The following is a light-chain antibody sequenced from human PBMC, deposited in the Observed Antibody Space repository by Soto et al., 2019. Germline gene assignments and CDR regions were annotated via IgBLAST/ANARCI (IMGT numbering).Light chain of an antibody. CDR1: QSISSW. CDR3: QQYNTYSPGSMT. Sequence: DIQMTQSPSILSASVGDRVTITCRASQSISSWLAWYQQKPGKAPKVLIYDASTLESGVPSRFSGTGSGTEFTLTISCMQHDDFATYYSQQYNTYSPGSMTFGQGTRVEIK. CDR2: DAS. J-gene: IGKJ5*01. V-gene: IGKV1-5*01.